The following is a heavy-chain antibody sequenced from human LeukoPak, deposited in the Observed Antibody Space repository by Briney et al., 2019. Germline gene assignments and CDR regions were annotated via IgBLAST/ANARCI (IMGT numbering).Heavy chain of an antibody. D-gene: IGHD5-24*01. CDR2: VFHSVTT. CDR1: GDSLTSHF. CDR3: ARRMATVTDAFDI. J-gene: IGHJ3*02. Sequence: PSETLSLTCNVSGDSLTSHFWSWIRQTPGKGLEWIGYVFHSVTTNYSPPLKSRVPISLDTSKKQSYLRRASVTAADTAVYYCARRMATVTDAFDIWGRGTMVSVSS. V-gene: IGHV4-59*08.